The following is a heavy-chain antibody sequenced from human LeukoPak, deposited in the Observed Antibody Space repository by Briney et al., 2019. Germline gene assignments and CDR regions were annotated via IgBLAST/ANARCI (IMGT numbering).Heavy chain of an antibody. CDR1: GYTFTSYD. V-gene: IGHV1-8*01. J-gene: IGHJ4*02. Sequence: ASVKVSCKGSGYTFTSYDNNWVRQGTGQGLEWMGLMNPNSGNTGYAQKFQGRVTMTRNTSISTAYMGLSSMRSEDTAVYYCARCYYGSGNNPGSDYWGQGTLVTASS. CDR3: ARCYYGSGNNPGSDY. CDR2: MNPNSGNT. D-gene: IGHD3-10*01.